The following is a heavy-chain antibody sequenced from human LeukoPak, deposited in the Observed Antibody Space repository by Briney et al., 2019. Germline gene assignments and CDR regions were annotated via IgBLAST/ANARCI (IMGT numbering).Heavy chain of an antibody. CDR3: AKSPDDGVTEDWYFDL. CDR2: ISGSGGST. CDR1: GFTFSSYA. J-gene: IGHJ2*01. V-gene: IGHV3-23*01. D-gene: IGHD2-21*02. Sequence: PGGSLRLSCAASGFTFSSYAMSWVRQAPGKGLEWVSAISGSGGSTYYADSVKGRFTISRDNSKNTLYLQMNSLRAEDTAVYYCAKSPDDGVTEDWYFDLWGRGTLVTVSS.